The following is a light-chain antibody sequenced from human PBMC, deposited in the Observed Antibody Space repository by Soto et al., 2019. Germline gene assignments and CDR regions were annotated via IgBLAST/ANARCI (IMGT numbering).Light chain of an antibody. CDR1: QSISSW. J-gene: IGKJ1*01. CDR2: KAS. Sequence: DIQMTQSPSTLSASVGDRVTITCRASQSISSWLAWYQQKPGKAPKLLIYKASSLESGVPSRFSGSGSGTEFTLTISSLQPDDFATYYCQQYNSYSRPWTFGQGTKVDIK. CDR3: QQYNSYSRPWT. V-gene: IGKV1-5*03.